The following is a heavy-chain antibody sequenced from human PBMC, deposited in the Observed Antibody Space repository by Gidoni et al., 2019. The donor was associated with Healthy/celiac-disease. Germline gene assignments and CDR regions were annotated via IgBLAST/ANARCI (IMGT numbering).Heavy chain of an antibody. CDR2: IYYSGST. J-gene: IGHJ5*02. Sequence: QVQLQESGPGLVKPSETLSLTCTVSGGSISSYYWSWIRQPPGKGLEWIGYIYYSGSTNYNPSLKSRVTISVDTSKNQFSLKLSSVTAADTAVYYCARDRELYSSSPTWFDPWGQGTLVTVSS. CDR3: ARDRELYSSSPTWFDP. V-gene: IGHV4-59*01. D-gene: IGHD6-6*01. CDR1: GGSISSYY.